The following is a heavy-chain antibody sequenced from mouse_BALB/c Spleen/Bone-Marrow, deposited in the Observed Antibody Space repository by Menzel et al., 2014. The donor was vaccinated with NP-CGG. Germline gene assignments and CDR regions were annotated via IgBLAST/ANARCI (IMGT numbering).Heavy chain of an antibody. D-gene: IGHD3-1*01. J-gene: IGHJ4*01. CDR3: ANLGRYAMDY. CDR2: IYPGSGST. V-gene: IGHV1-84*02. CDR1: GYTFTDYY. Sequence: LVESGPELVKPGASVKISCKDSGYTFTDYYINWVKQKPGQGLEWIGWIYPGSGSTKYNEKFKGKATLTVDTSSSTAYMQLSSLTSEDTAVYFCANLGRYAMDYWGQGTSVTVSS.